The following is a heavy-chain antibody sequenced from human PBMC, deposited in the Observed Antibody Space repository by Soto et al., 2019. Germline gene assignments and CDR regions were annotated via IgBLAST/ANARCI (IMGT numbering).Heavy chain of an antibody. Sequence: PXETLSLTCTVSGGSISRYYWSWIRQPPGKGLEWIGYIYYSGSTNYNPSLKSRVTISVDTSKNQFSLKLSSVTAADTAVYYCATEKLWETAAPYYYYGMDVWGQGTTVTVSS. CDR2: IYYSGST. CDR1: GGSISRYY. D-gene: IGHD2-2*01. J-gene: IGHJ6*02. CDR3: ATEKLWETAAPYYYYGMDV. V-gene: IGHV4-59*01.